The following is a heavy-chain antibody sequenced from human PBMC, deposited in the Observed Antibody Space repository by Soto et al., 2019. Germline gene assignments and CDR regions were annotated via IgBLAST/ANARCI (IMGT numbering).Heavy chain of an antibody. J-gene: IGHJ6*02. CDR2: INAGNGNT. CDR1: GYTFTSYA. CDR3: ARDSLAVAGTVTSAKNYYYYYGMDV. D-gene: IGHD6-19*01. Sequence: ASVKVSCKASGYTFTSYAMHWVRQAPGQRLEWMGWINAGNGNTKNSQKFQGRVTITRDTSAGTAYMELSSLRSEDTAVYYCARDSLAVAGTVTSAKNYYYYYGMDVWGQGTTVTVSS. V-gene: IGHV1-3*01.